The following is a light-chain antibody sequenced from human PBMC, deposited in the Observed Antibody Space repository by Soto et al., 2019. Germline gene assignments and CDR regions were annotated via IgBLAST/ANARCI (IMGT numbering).Light chain of an antibody. CDR2: GAS. CDR3: QQRSNWPWT. Sequence: EIVLTQSPGTLPLSPGEXXAXXXXASQSVSSSFLAWYQQKPGQAPRLLIYGASNRATGIPDRFSGSGSGTDFTLTIGRLEPEDFAVYYCQQRSNWPWTFGQGTKVDI. CDR1: QSVSSSF. J-gene: IGKJ1*01. V-gene: IGKV3D-20*02.